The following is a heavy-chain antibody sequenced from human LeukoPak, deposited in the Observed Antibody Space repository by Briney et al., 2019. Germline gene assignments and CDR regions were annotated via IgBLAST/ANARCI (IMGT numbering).Heavy chain of an antibody. CDR3: ARDIRIDYNGWSHFDP. Sequence: PSETLSLTCTVSGGSISSSSYYWGWIRQPPGKGLEWIGSIYYSGTTHYNPSLKSRLTISVDTSKNQFSVRLSSVTAADTAVYYCARDIRIDYNGWSHFDPWGQGTLVTVSS. V-gene: IGHV4-39*07. CDR2: IYYSGTT. CDR1: GGSISSSSYY. D-gene: IGHD6-19*01. J-gene: IGHJ5*02.